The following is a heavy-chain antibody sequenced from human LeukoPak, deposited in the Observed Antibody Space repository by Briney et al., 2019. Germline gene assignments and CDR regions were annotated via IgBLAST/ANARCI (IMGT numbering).Heavy chain of an antibody. Sequence: GGSLRLSCAASRFTFSTSAMSWVRQAPGKGLEWVSSISVSGTSTYYADSVKGRFTISRDNSKNTLFLQMNSLRAEDTAVYFCANQPPQISNYFDYWGQGALVTVSS. CDR1: RFTFSTSA. CDR2: ISVSGTST. D-gene: IGHD2-15*01. V-gene: IGHV3-23*01. CDR3: ANQPPQISNYFDY. J-gene: IGHJ4*02.